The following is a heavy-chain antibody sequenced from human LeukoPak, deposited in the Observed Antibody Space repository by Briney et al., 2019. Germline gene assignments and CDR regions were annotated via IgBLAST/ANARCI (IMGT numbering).Heavy chain of an antibody. D-gene: IGHD6-13*01. CDR1: GGSISSYY. CDR2: IYYSGST. CDR3: ARWRYSSSPSRWYFDY. J-gene: IGHJ4*02. V-gene: IGHV4-59*08. Sequence: SSETLSLTCTVSGGSISSYYWSWIRQPPGKGLEWIGYIYYSGSTNYNPSLKSRVTISVDTSKNQFSLKPSSVTAADTAVYYCARWRYSSSPSRWYFDYWGQGTLVTVSS.